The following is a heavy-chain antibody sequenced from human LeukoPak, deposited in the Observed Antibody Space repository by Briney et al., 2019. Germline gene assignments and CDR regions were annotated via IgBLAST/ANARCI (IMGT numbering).Heavy chain of an antibody. V-gene: IGHV3-30*02. CDR3: AKDLRGYSSRGDAFDI. J-gene: IGHJ3*02. D-gene: IGHD5-18*01. CDR1: GFTFSSYG. CDR2: IRYDGSNK. Sequence: GGSLRLSCAASGFTFSSYGMHWVRQAPGKGLEEVAFIRYDGSNKYYADSVKGRFTISRDNSKNTLYLQINSLRPEDTAVYYCAKDLRGYSSRGDAFDIWGQGTMVTVSS.